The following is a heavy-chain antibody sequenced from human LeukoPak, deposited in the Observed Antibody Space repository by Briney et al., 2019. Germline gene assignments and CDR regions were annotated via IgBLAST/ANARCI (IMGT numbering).Heavy chain of an antibody. CDR3: ARGHYYDSSGMRAYYFDY. CDR1: GYTFTSYD. CDR2: MNPNSGNT. Sequence: ASVKVSCKTSGYTFTSYDINWVRQATGQGLEWMGWMNPNSGNTGYAQKFQGRVTTTRNTSISTAYMELSSLRSEDTAVYYCARGHYYDSSGMRAYYFDYWGQGTLVTVSS. D-gene: IGHD3-22*01. V-gene: IGHV1-8*01. J-gene: IGHJ4*02.